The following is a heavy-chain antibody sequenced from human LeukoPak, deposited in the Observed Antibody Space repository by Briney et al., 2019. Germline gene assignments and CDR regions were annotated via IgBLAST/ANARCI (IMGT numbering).Heavy chain of an antibody. CDR1: GGSISSYY. Sequence: NSSETLSLTCTVSGGSISSYYWSWIRQPPGKGLEWIGYIYYSGSTNYNPSLESRVTISVDTSKNQFSLKLSSVTAADTAVYYCARASSGYYLEAFDIWGQGTMVTVSS. V-gene: IGHV4-59*01. CDR2: IYYSGST. J-gene: IGHJ3*02. D-gene: IGHD3-22*01. CDR3: ARASSGYYLEAFDI.